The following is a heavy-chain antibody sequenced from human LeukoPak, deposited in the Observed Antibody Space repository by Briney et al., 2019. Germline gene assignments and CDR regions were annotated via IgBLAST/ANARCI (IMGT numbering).Heavy chain of an antibody. V-gene: IGHV4-39*07. CDR1: GGSISSSSYY. CDR2: IYYSGST. Sequence: SETLSLTCTVSGGSISSSSYYWGWIRQPPGKGLEWIGSIYYSGSTYYNPSLKSRVTISVDTSKNQFSLKLSSVTAADTAVYYCARADYDSSGYQLDAFDIWGQGTMVTVSS. D-gene: IGHD3-22*01. CDR3: ARADYDSSGYQLDAFDI. J-gene: IGHJ3*02.